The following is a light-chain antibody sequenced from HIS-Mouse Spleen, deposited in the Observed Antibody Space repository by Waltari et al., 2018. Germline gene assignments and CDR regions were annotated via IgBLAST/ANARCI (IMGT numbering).Light chain of an antibody. Sequence: AIRMTQPPSSLSASTGDRVTITCRASQGISSYLAWYQQKPGKAPKLLIYAASTLQSGVPSRFSGSGSGTDFTLTISCLQSEDFATYYCQQYYSFPLTFGGGTKVEI. CDR3: QQYYSFPLT. J-gene: IGKJ4*01. CDR2: AAS. V-gene: IGKV1-8*01. CDR1: QGISSY.